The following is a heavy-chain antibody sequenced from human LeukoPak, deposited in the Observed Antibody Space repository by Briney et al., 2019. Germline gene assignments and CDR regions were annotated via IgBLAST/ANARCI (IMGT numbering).Heavy chain of an antibody. J-gene: IGHJ3*02. V-gene: IGHV4-59*01. CDR3: ARDRLRHLGAFDI. Sequence: KPSETLSLTCTVSGGSISSYYWSWIRQPPGKGLEWIGYIYDSGSTNYNPSLKSRVTISVDTSKNQFSLKLSSVTAADTAVYYCARDRLRHLGAFDIWGQGTMVTVSS. CDR2: IYDSGST. D-gene: IGHD3-16*01. CDR1: GGSISSYY.